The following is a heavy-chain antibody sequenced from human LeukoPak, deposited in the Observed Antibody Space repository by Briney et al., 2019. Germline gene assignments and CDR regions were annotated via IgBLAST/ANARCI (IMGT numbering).Heavy chain of an antibody. D-gene: IGHD3-3*01. V-gene: IGHV4-4*07. Sequence: SETLSLTCTVSGGSISSYYWSWLRQPAGKGLEWLGRIYTSGSTNYNPSLKSRVTMSVDTSKNQFSLKLSSVTAADTAVYYCAREPTYYDFWSGYLYYGMDVWGQGTTVTVSS. CDR3: AREPTYYDFWSGYLYYGMDV. CDR2: IYTSGST. J-gene: IGHJ6*02. CDR1: GGSISSYY.